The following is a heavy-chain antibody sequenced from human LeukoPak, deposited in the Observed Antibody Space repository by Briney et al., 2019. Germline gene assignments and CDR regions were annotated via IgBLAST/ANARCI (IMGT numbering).Heavy chain of an antibody. D-gene: IGHD3-3*01. CDR2: IIPIFGTA. J-gene: IGHJ5*02. V-gene: IGHV1-69*13. CDR1: GGTFSTYA. CDR3: ARGPEGRITIFGVVIYNWFDP. Sequence: SVKVSCKASGGTFSTYAISWVRQAPGQGLEWMGGIIPIFGTANYAQKYQGRVTITADESTSTAYMELSSLRSEDTAVYYCARGPEGRITIFGVVIYNWFDPWGQGTRVTVSS.